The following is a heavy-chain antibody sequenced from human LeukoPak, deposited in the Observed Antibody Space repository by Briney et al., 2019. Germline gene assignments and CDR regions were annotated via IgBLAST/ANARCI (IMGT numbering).Heavy chain of an antibody. V-gene: IGHV1-18*01. Sequence: ASVKVSCKASNYTFIRYGITWVRQAPGQGLEWLAWISPYNCNTKYAQKFQGRVTMTTDTTTSTAYMELRSLTSDDTAVYYCAREESIGRYQFLHDSWGQGTLVTVSS. CDR2: ISPYNCNT. D-gene: IGHD1-26*01. CDR3: AREESIGRYQFLHDS. J-gene: IGHJ4*02. CDR1: NYTFIRYG.